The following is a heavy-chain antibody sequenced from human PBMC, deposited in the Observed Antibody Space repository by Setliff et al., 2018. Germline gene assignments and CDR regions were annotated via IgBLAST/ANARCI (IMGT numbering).Heavy chain of an antibody. V-gene: IGHV4-38-2*02. J-gene: IGHJ3*02. D-gene: IGHD7-27*01. CDR3: ATGEGGSDDAFGI. CDR2: MYHSGTT. Sequence: SETLSLTCTVSGYSISSGYYWGWIRQPPGKGLEWIGNMYHSGTTYYNPSLKSRVTISVDTSKNKASLNLTSVTAADTAMYYCATGEGGSDDAFGIWGQGTMVTVSS. CDR1: GYSISSGYY.